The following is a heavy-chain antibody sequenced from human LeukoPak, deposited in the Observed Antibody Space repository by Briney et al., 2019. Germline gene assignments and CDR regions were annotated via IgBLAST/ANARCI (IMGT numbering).Heavy chain of an antibody. CDR1: GGSFSGYY. Sequence: SETLSLTCAVYGGSFSGYYWSWIRQPPGKRLEWIGEINHSGSTNYNPSLKSRVTISVDTSKNQFSLKLSSVTAADTAVYYCARGERTNYYGSGAYYFDYWGQGTLVTVSS. CDR3: ARGERTNYYGSGAYYFDY. CDR2: INHSGST. D-gene: IGHD3-10*01. V-gene: IGHV4-34*01. J-gene: IGHJ4*02.